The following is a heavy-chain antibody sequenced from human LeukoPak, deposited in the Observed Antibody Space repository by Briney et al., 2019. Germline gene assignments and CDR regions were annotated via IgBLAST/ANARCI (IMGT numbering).Heavy chain of an antibody. CDR1: GFTFDDYA. J-gene: IGHJ4*02. CDR2: ISGDGGST. Sequence: GGSLRLSCAASGFTFDDYAMHWVRQAPGKGLEWVSLISGDGGSTYYADSVRGRFTISRDNSKNSLYLQMNSLRTEDTALYYCAKDRRFEWLVEYWGQGTLVTVSS. D-gene: IGHD6-19*01. V-gene: IGHV3-43*02. CDR3: AKDRRFEWLVEY.